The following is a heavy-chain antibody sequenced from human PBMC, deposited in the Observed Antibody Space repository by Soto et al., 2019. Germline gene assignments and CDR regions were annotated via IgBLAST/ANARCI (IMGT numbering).Heavy chain of an antibody. CDR3: ARAGGLGAVAVDY. D-gene: IGHD6-19*01. CDR1: GGSISSVCYS. CDR2: IYHSGST. Sequence: QLQLQESGSGLVKPSQTLSLTCAVSGGSISSVCYSWSWIRQPQGKGLDWIGYIYHSGSTYYNPSLKSRVTISVDISKNQFSLKLSSVTAADTAVYYCARAGGLGAVAVDYWCQGTLATVSS. J-gene: IGHJ4*02. V-gene: IGHV4-30-2*01.